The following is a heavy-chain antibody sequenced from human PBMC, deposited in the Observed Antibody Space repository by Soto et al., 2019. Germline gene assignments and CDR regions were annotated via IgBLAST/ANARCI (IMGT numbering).Heavy chain of an antibody. CDR2: IIPIFGTA. J-gene: IGHJ4*02. Sequence: SVKVSCKASGGTFSSYAISWVRQAPGQGLEWMGGIIPIFGTANYAQKFQGRVTITADESTSTAYMELSSLRSEDTAVYYCASSGQTHTPRFDYWGQGTLVTVSS. D-gene: IGHD3-10*01. CDR3: ASSGQTHTPRFDY. CDR1: GGTFSSYA. V-gene: IGHV1-69*13.